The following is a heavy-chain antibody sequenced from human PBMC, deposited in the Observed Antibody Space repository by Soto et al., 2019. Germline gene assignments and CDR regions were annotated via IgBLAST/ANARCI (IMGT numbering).Heavy chain of an antibody. Sequence: SESLSLTGADSVGPIISYYWSWMRQPPGKGLEWIGYIYYRGRTNYNPSLKSRVTISVDTSKNRFSLKLSSVTAADTAVYYCAREGSGSFSFDYWGQGTLVTVSS. J-gene: IGHJ4*02. CDR1: VGPIISYY. CDR2: IYYRGRT. D-gene: IGHD1-26*01. CDR3: AREGSGSFSFDY. V-gene: IGHV4-59*01.